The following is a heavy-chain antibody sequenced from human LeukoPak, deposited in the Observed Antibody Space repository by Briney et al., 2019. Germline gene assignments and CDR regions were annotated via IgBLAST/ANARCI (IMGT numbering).Heavy chain of an antibody. J-gene: IGHJ4*02. Sequence: SETLSLTCAVSGGSISSSNWWSWVRQPPGKGLEWIGEIYHSGSTNYNPSLKSRVTMFVDTSKNQFSLKLSSVTAADTAVYFCASQSLVIPSFDYWGQGTWVIVSS. V-gene: IGHV4-4*02. CDR3: ASQSLVIPSFDY. D-gene: IGHD3-9*01. CDR2: IYHSGST. CDR1: GGSISSSNW.